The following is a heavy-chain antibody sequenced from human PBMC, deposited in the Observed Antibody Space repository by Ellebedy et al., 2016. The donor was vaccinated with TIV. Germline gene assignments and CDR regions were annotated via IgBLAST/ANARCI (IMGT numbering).Heavy chain of an antibody. CDR1: GASISSNN. CDR3: ARLGGPAVETKMDV. D-gene: IGHD6-19*01. V-gene: IGHV4-4*07. Sequence: SETLSLXCAVSGASISSNNWWSWIRQPAGKGLEWIGRIYNSGTTNYNPSLSSRVTMSVDTSKNEFSLELNSVTAADTAVYYCARLGGPAVETKMDVWGKGTTVTVSS. CDR2: IYNSGTT. J-gene: IGHJ6*04.